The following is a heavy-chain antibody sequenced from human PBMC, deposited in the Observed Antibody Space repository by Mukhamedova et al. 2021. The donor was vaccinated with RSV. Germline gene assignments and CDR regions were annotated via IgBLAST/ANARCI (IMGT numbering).Heavy chain of an antibody. CDR2: ISTSGSP. J-gene: IGHJ4*02. CDR3: ARDRGRSSEKYFDS. Sequence: GRISTSGSPTYNPALKSRVSMSVDTSKNQFSLKLTSVTATDTAVYYCARDRGRSSEKYFDSWGQGTLVTVSS. V-gene: IGHV4-4*07. D-gene: IGHD6-6*01.